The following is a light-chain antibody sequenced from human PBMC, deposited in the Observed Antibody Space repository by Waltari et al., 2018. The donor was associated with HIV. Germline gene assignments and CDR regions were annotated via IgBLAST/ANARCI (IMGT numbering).Light chain of an antibody. CDR2: EVS. V-gene: IGLV2-14*01. CDR3: SSYASSSTPYV. Sequence: QSALTQPASVSGSPGQSITISCTGTSSDVGGYNYVSWYHKHPGKAPKLIIYEVSNRPSGVSNRVAGSNAGNTASRTISGLQAEDEADYYCSSYASSSTPYVVGTGTKVTVL. J-gene: IGLJ1*01. CDR1: SSDVGGYNY.